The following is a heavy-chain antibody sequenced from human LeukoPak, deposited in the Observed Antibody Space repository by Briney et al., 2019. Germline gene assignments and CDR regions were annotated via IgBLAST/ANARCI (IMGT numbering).Heavy chain of an antibody. CDR2: ISTSGII. CDR3: AREGPGEAGDGGDFDY. Sequence: GGSLRLSCAASGFTISNYNMDWVRQAPGKGLEWISYISTSGIIYYADSVRGRFTISRDNAKNSLYLQMNSLRDEDTAVYYCAREGPGEAGDGGDFDYWGQGTLVTVSS. CDR1: GFTISNYN. V-gene: IGHV3-48*02. D-gene: IGHD7-27*01. J-gene: IGHJ4*02.